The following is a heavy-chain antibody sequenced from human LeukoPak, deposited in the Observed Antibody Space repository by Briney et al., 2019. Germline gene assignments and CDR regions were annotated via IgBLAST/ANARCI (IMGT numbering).Heavy chain of an antibody. D-gene: IGHD6-19*01. CDR1: GGSISSSSYY. V-gene: IGHV4-39*07. CDR2: IYCSGST. CDR3: ARVEGAGWGCLEY. J-gene: IGHJ4*02. Sequence: PSETLSLTCTVSGGSISSSSYYWGWIRQPPGKGLEWIGSIYCSGSTYYNPSLKSRATISVDTTKNQISLKLNSVTVADTAVYYCARVEGAGWGCLEYWGQGTLVTVSS.